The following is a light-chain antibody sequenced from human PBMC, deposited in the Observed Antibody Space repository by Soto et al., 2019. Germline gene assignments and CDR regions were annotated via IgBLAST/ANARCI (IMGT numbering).Light chain of an antibody. CDR1: SSDVGGYNY. J-gene: IGLJ2*01. CDR2: EVS. CDR3: SSYKRSSPLVV. V-gene: IGLV2-14*01. Sequence: QSALTQPASVSGSPGQSITISCTGTSSDVGGYNYVSWYQQHPGKAPKLMIYEVSNRPSGVSNRFSGSKSGNTASLTISGLQAEDEGDYSCSSYKRSSPLVVFGGGTQLTV.